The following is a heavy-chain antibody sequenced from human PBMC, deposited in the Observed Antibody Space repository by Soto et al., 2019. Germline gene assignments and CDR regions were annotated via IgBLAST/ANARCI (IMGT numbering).Heavy chain of an antibody. Sequence: QMQLVQSGAEVTKTGSSVTVSCKALGNTFTYRYLHWVRQAPGQALERNGWITPFSGDVHYAHNFHEGGTITRDRSINTGYMQMSSVRAEDTAMYFCAGGGAGSGPVALERPDHWGQETLVTVSS. J-gene: IGHJ4*02. CDR2: ITPFSGDV. D-gene: IGHD3-16*01. V-gene: IGHV1-45*02. CDR1: GNTFTYRY. CDR3: AGGGAGSGPVALERPDH.